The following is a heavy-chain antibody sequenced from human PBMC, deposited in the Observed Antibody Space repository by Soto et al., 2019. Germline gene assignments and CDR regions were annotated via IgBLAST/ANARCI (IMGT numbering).Heavy chain of an antibody. J-gene: IGHJ1*01. D-gene: IGHD4-17*01. CDR1: GASISNRSFY. V-gene: IGHV4-39*01. Sequence: QLQLHESGPGLVRPSETLSLTCTVSGASISNRSFYWDWIRQSPGKGLEWLGAIYYIGNTYYNPSLKRRVTLSMDPPKNQFSLKLDFVTAADTAVYFCASGTGDYHFIDQWGQGTLVTVSS. CDR2: IYYIGNT. CDR3: ASGTGDYHFIDQ.